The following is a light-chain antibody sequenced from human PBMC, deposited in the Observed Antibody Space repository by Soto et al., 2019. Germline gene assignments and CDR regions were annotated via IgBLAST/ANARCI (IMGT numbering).Light chain of an antibody. CDR2: TAS. J-gene: IGKJ4*01. Sequence: IQMTQSPSYLPASVGDRVTISCQARQDISKCVNWYQQKTGKAPKLLNYTASNLETGVPTRFSGSRSGTQFTFTISSLQPEDIATYYCQQYLSLLTFGGGTKVDIK. CDR3: QQYLSLLT. CDR1: QDISKC. V-gene: IGKV1-33*01.